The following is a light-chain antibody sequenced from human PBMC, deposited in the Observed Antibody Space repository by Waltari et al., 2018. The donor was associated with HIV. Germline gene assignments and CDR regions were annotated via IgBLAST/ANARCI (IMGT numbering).Light chain of an antibody. J-gene: IGLJ2*01. Sequence: QSVLTQPPSASGTPGQRVTISCSGRNSNIGSNTVNWYQQLPGTAPKLLIYNNNQRPSGVSDRFSCSKSGTSASLAISWLQSEDEADYYCAAWDDSLNAHVLFGGGTKLTVL. V-gene: IGLV1-44*01. CDR3: AAWDDSLNAHVL. CDR2: NNN. CDR1: NSNIGSNT.